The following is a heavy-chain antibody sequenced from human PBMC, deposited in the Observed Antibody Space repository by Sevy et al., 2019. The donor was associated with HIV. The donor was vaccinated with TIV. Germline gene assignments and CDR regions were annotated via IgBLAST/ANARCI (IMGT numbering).Heavy chain of an antibody. J-gene: IGHJ1*01. CDR2: IYYNGNT. V-gene: IGHV4-59*08. Sequence: SETLSLTCSVSGSINSYYWSWIRQTPEKGLEWIGYIYYNGNTNHNPSLKSRVTMSIDTSQNQFSLKLSSVTAADTAVYYCARPHSPYTSSSYFLNWGQGILVTVSS. CDR3: ARPHSPYTSSSYFLN. D-gene: IGHD6-6*01. CDR1: GSINSYY.